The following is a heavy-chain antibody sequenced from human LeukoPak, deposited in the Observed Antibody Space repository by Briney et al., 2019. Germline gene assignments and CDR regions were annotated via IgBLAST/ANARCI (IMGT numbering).Heavy chain of an antibody. J-gene: IGHJ4*02. D-gene: IGHD5-24*01. CDR1: GGTFSIYA. V-gene: IGHV1-69*06. CDR2: IVPIFGTR. CDR3: ARTRRDGYNSGIDY. Sequence: SVKVSCKASGGTFSIYAINWIRQAPGQGLEWMGGIVPIFGTRNYAQKFQGRVTITADKSTSTAYMELSSLTSEDTAVYYCARTRRDGYNSGIDYWGQGTLVTVSS.